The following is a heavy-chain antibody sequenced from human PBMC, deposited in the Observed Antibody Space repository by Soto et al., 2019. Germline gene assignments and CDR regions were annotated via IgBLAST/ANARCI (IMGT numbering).Heavy chain of an antibody. CDR3: AREITIFGVVINYYYYYGMDV. Sequence: QVQLVESGGGLVKPGGSLRLSCAASGFTFSDYYMSWIRQASGKGLEWVSYISSSGSTIYYADSVKGRFTISRDNAKNSLYLQMNSLRAEDTAVYYCAREITIFGVVINYYYYYGMDVWGQGTTVTVSS. CDR2: ISSSGSTI. V-gene: IGHV3-11*01. CDR1: GFTFSDYY. J-gene: IGHJ6*02. D-gene: IGHD3-3*01.